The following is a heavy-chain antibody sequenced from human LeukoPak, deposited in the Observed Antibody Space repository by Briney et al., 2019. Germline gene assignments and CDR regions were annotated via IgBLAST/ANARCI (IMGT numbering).Heavy chain of an antibody. J-gene: IGHJ4*02. CDR3: AKDIAVAGGVFDY. Sequence: GGSLRLSCAASGFTFSSYGMHWVRQAPGKGLEWVAVISYDGSNKYYADSVKGRFTISRDNSKNTLYLQMNSLRAEDTAVYYCAKDIAVAGGVFDYWGQGTLVTVSS. D-gene: IGHD6-19*01. CDR1: GFTFSSYG. CDR2: ISYDGSNK. V-gene: IGHV3-30*18.